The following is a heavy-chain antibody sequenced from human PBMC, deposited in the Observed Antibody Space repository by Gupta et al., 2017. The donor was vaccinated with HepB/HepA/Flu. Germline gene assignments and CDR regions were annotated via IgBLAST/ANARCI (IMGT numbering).Heavy chain of an antibody. D-gene: IGHD3-3*01. J-gene: IGHJ4*02. V-gene: IGHV3-30-3*01. Sequence: QVQLVESVEGMVQPGRSVRLSCAASALTFSTFAMHWVRQAPGKGLEWVAGICFDGNKEYYADAVKGRFTISRDNSKNTLYLQMNSLRAEDTAVFYGTRDEGGLTSGTFDYWGQGTRVTVSS. CDR1: ALTFSTFA. CDR3: TRDEGGLTSGTFDY. CDR2: ICFDGNKE.